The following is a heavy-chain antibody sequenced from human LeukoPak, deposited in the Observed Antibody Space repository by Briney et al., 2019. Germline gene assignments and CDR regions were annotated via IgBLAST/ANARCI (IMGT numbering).Heavy chain of an antibody. J-gene: IGHJ3*02. CDR2: INTNTGNP. CDR3: ARDPGDYVWGSYRYWNAFDI. V-gene: IGHV7-4-1*02. D-gene: IGHD3-16*02. CDR1: GYTFTSYA. Sequence: ASVKVSCKASGYTFTSYAMNWVRQAPGQGLEWMGWINTNTGNPTYAQGFTGRFVFSLDTSVSTAYLQISSLKAEDTAVYYCARDPGDYVWGSYRYWNAFDIWGQGTMVTVSS.